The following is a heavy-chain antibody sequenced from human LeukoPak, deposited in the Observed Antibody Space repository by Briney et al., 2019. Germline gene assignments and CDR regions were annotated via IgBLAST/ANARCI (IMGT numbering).Heavy chain of an antibody. J-gene: IGHJ4*02. Sequence: SETLSLTCAVYGESFNDHYWNWIRQPPGKGLEWIGEINHLGGTNYNPSLRSRVALSVDTSKNQFSLRLNSVNDADTATYYCARSLTGTYGFAFWSQGTPVLVST. V-gene: IGHV4-34*01. D-gene: IGHD1-14*01. CDR3: ARSLTGTYGFAF. CDR1: GESFNDHY. CDR2: INHLGGT.